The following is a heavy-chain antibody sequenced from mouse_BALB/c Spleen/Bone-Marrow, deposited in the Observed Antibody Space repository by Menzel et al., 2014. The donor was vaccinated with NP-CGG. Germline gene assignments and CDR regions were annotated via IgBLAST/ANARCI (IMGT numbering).Heavy chain of an antibody. V-gene: IGHV14-3*02. D-gene: IGHD1-1*01. J-gene: IGHJ3*01. CDR1: GFNIKDTY. Sequence: VQLQQSGAELVKPGAPVKLSCTASGFNIKDTYMHWVKQRPEQGLEWIGRIDPANGNTKYDPKFQGKATITADTSSNTAYLQLSSLTSEDTAVYYCASYYYGSSLSAYWGQGTLVTVSA. CDR3: ASYYYGSSLSAY. CDR2: IDPANGNT.